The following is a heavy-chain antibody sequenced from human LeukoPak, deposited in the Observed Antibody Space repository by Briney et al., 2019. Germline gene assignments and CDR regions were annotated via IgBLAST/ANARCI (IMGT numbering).Heavy chain of an antibody. J-gene: IGHJ4*02. Sequence: PSETLSLTCTVSGYSISSGFYWGWIRQPPGKGLEWIGSIYHSGSTHYNSSLKSRVTISVDTSKSQLSLKLSSVTAADTAVYYCARGVGLTQGGTFDYWGQGTLVTVSS. V-gene: IGHV4-38-2*02. CDR1: GYSISSGFY. CDR2: IYHSGST. CDR3: ARGVGLTQGGTFDY. D-gene: IGHD1-26*01.